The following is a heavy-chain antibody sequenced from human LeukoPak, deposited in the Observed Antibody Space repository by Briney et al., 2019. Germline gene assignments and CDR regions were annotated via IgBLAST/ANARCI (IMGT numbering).Heavy chain of an antibody. CDR1: GGSITSSSYY. V-gene: IGHV4-39*07. CDR2: IYHSGST. Sequence: SETLSLTCTVSGGSITSSSYYWGWIRQPPGKGLEWIGEIYHSGSTNYNPSLKSRVTISVDKSKNQFSLKLSSVTAADTAVYYCARDGYYYDSSGYPLDYWGQGTLVTVSS. CDR3: ARDGYYYDSSGYPLDY. D-gene: IGHD3-22*01. J-gene: IGHJ4*02.